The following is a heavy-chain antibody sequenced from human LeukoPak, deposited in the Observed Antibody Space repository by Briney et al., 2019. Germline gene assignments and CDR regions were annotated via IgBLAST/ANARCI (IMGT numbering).Heavy chain of an antibody. D-gene: IGHD1-26*01. CDR2: IYDSGST. Sequence: PSQTLSLTCTVSGDSIPSGAYSLSWIRQHPGKGLEWLVHIYDSGSTYYNPSLMSRVTISVDTSKHQLSLKLRFVTAADTAVYYCASVGPTTHAFDFWGQGTMVTVSS. V-gene: IGHV4-31*03. CDR1: GDSIPSGAYS. CDR3: ASVGPTTHAFDF. J-gene: IGHJ3*01.